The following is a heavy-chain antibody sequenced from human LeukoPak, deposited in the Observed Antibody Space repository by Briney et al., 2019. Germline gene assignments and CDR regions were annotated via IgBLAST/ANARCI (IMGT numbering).Heavy chain of an antibody. Sequence: GGSLRLSCAASGFTFSDFYMSWIRQAPGKGLEWVSYISSSGNTKYYADSVKGRFTMSRDNAKNSLYLQMDSLRVEDTAVYYCGREGWTTVTSIGSYYYGMDVWGQGTTVTVSS. D-gene: IGHD4-17*01. CDR1: GFTFSDFY. CDR2: ISSSGNTK. J-gene: IGHJ6*02. CDR3: GREGWTTVTSIGSYYYGMDV. V-gene: IGHV3-11*01.